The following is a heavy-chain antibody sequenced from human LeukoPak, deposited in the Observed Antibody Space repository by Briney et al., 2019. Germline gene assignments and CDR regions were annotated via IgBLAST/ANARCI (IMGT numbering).Heavy chain of an antibody. D-gene: IGHD3-10*02. V-gene: IGHV5-51*01. CDR2: IYPGDSQT. Sequence: GESLKISCKASGYGFTNYWIGWVRQMPGKGLEWMTIIYPGDSQTRYSPSFQGQVTVSADKSIGTTYLQWSSLKASDTAMYYCARALRTGQGDYVPVLWGQGTLVTVSS. J-gene: IGHJ4*02. CDR3: ARALRTGQGDYVPVL. CDR1: GYGFTNYW.